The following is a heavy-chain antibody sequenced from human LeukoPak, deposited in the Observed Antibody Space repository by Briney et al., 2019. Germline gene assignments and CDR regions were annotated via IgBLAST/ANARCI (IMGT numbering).Heavy chain of an antibody. CDR1: GDSISSGGYS. CDR2: IYHGGSA. V-gene: IGHV4-30-2*01. D-gene: IGHD1-26*01. Sequence: SQTVSLTCAVSGDSISSGGYSWSWIRQPPGKGLEWIGYIYHGGSAYYDPSLKSRVNISVDKSKNQSSLELSSVTAADTAVYYCARYFSGGQFKWFDPWGQGTLVTVSS. J-gene: IGHJ5*02. CDR3: ARYFSGGQFKWFDP.